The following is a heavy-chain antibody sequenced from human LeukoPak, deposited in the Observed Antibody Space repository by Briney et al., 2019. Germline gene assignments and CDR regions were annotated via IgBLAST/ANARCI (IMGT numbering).Heavy chain of an antibody. Sequence: GGSLRLSCAASGFTFSTYAMSWVRQAPGKGLEWVSAISGSGGSTYYADSVKGRFTISRGNSKNTLYLQMNSLRAEDTAVYYCAKDWELNFDYWGQGTLVTVSS. D-gene: IGHD1-26*01. V-gene: IGHV3-23*01. CDR3: AKDWELNFDY. CDR2: ISGSGGST. J-gene: IGHJ4*02. CDR1: GFTFSTYA.